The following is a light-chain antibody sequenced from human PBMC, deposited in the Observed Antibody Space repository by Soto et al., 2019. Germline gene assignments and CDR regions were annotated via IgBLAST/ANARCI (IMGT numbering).Light chain of an antibody. CDR3: SSYTSSSTYV. CDR1: SSDVGGYNY. CDR2: EVS. Sequence: QYALTQPTSVSGSTGQSITISCTGTSSDVGGYNYVSWYQQHPGKAPKLMIYEVSNRPSGVSNRFSGSKSGNTASLTISGLQAEDEADYYCSSYTSSSTYVFGTGTKLTV. J-gene: IGLJ1*01. V-gene: IGLV2-14*01.